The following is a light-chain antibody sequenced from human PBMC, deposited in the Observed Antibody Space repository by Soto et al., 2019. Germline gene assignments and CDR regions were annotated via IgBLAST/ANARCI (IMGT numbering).Light chain of an antibody. Sequence: EIVLTQSPATLSLSPGERATLSCRASRTVNNYLAWYQQKPGQAPRLLIYDASIRATGIPARFSGSGSGTDFTLTISSLEPEDFAVYYCQQYNNWPPFTFGPGTKVDIK. V-gene: IGKV3-11*01. CDR2: DAS. J-gene: IGKJ3*01. CDR3: QQYNNWPPFT. CDR1: RTVNNY.